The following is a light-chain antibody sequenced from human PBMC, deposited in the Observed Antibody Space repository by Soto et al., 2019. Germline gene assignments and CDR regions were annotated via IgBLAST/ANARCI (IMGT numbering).Light chain of an antibody. Sequence: EVVLTQSPGTLSLSPGDRATLSCRASQSVRSTYLGWYQLKPGQAPRLLIYGASERQAGVPDRFSGGGSGTDFTLPVRSLQPEYFAVYYCQLFRGSVTVGGGTKVDIK. V-gene: IGKV3-20*01. CDR3: QLFRGSVT. J-gene: IGKJ4*01. CDR1: QSVRSTY. CDR2: GAS.